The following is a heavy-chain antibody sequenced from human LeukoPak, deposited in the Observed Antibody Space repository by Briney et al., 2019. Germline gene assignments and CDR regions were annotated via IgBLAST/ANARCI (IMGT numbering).Heavy chain of an antibody. CDR3: ARVGCGGDCYPYNWFDP. J-gene: IGHJ5*02. CDR2: ISPNSGGT. V-gene: IGHV1-2*02. CDR1: GYTFTGYY. D-gene: IGHD2-21*01. Sequence: ASVKVSCKASGYTFTGYYMHWVRQAPGQGLEWMGWISPNSGGTNYAQKFQGRVTMTRDTSISTAYMEPSRLRSDDTAVYYCARVGCGGDCYPYNWFDPWGQGTLVTVSS.